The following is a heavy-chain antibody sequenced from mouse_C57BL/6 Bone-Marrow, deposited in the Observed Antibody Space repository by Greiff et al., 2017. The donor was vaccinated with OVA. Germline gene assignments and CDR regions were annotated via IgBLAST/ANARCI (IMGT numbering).Heavy chain of an antibody. V-gene: IGHV3-3*01. CDR3: ASPYCYGSSLAY. Sequence: EVQLVESGPSLVRPSQTLSLTCTVTGFSINSDCYWIWLRQFPGNKLEYIGYTFYSGITYYNPSLESRTYITRDTSKNQFSLKLSSVTTEDTATYYGASPYCYGSSLAYWGQGTLVTVSA. CDR2: TFYSGIT. CDR1: GFSINSDCY. J-gene: IGHJ3*01. D-gene: IGHD1-1*01.